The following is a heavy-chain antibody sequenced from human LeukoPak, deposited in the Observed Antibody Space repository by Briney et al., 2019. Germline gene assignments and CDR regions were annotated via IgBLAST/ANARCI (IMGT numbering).Heavy chain of an antibody. CDR1: GGSISSGGYY. Sequence: SETLSLTCTVSGGSISSGGYYWSWIRQHPGKGLEWIGYIYYSGSTYYNPSLKSRVTISVDTSKNQFSLKLSSVTAADTAVYYCAATRQYYYGSGSAVPGYYFDYWGQGTLVTVSS. V-gene: IGHV4-31*03. CDR3: AATRQYYYGSGSAVPGYYFDY. CDR2: IYYSGST. J-gene: IGHJ4*02. D-gene: IGHD3-10*01.